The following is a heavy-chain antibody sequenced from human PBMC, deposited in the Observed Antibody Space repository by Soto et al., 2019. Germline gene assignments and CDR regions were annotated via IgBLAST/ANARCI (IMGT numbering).Heavy chain of an antibody. J-gene: IGHJ6*02. CDR2: ISAYNGNT. CDR1: GYTFTNYG. Sequence: ASVKVSCKASGYTFTNYGISWVRQAPGQGLEWMGWISAYNGNTNSAQKFQGRVTMTTDTSTSTAYMELRSLRSDDTAVYYCARDIPLPNCNWWGYYYGMDVWGQGATVTVSS. CDR3: ARDIPLPNCNWWGYYYGMDV. V-gene: IGHV1-18*01. D-gene: IGHD2-8*02.